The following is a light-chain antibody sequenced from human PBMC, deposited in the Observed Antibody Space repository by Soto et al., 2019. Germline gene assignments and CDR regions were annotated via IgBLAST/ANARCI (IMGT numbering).Light chain of an antibody. CDR1: QTVRRY. Sequence: DTQMAQSPSSLSASVGDRVTITCRASQTVRRYLNWYQQKPGKAPTLLIYAASTLESAVPPRFSGAGSETEFTLTINGLQPDDFATYYCQQTFSTLITFGQGTRLE. V-gene: IGKV1-39*01. J-gene: IGKJ5*01. CDR3: QQTFSTLIT. CDR2: AAS.